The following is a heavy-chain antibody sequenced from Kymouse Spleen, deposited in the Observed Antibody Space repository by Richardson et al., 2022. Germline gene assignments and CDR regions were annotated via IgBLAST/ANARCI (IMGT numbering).Heavy chain of an antibody. J-gene: IGHJ6*02. D-gene: IGHD1-7*01. CDR1: GGSFSGYY. CDR3: ARGGITGTTKDYYYYGMDV. Sequence: QVQLQQWGAGLLKPSETLSLTCAVYGGSFSGYYWSWIRQPPGKGLEWIGEINHSGSTNYNPSLKSRVTISVDTSKNQFSLKLSSVTAADTAVYYCARGGITGTTKDYYYYGMDVWGQGTTVTVSS. V-gene: IGHV4-34*01. CDR2: INHSGST.